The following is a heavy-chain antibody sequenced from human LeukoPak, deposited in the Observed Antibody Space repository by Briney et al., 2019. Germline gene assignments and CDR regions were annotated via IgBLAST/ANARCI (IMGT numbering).Heavy chain of an antibody. D-gene: IGHD2-15*01. CDR1: GFTFSSYA. CDR3: ARTPRSCSGSTCYRNYGMDV. Sequence: GGSLRLSCAASGFTFSSYAMSWVRRAPGKGLEWVSTISGSGGTTYYADSVKGRFTISRDNSKNTVYVQMNSLRAEDTAVYYCARTPRSCSGSTCYRNYGMDVWGQGTTVTVSS. V-gene: IGHV3-23*01. J-gene: IGHJ6*02. CDR2: ISGSGGTT.